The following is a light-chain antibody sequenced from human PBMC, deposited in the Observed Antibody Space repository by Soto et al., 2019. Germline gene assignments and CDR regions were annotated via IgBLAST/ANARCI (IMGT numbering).Light chain of an antibody. CDR2: WAS. V-gene: IGKV4-1*01. CDR3: QQYDSTPYT. Sequence: DIVMTQSPDSLAVSLGERATINCKSSQSVLYSSNNKNHLAWYQQKAGQPPKLLVYWASTRESGVPDRFSGSGSGTDFTLTISSLQAEDVAVYYCQQYDSTPYTFGQGTKLEIK. CDR1: QSVLYSSNNKNH. J-gene: IGKJ2*01.